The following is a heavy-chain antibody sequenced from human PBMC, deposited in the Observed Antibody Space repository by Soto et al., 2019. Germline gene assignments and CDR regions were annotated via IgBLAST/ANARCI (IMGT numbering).Heavy chain of an antibody. CDR2: IYWDDDK. Sequence: SGPTLVNPTQTLTLTCTFSGFSLSTSGVGAGWIRQPPGKALEWLALIYWDDDKRYSPSLKSRLTITKDTSKNQVVLTMTNMDPVDTATYYCAHRPDCGDYSVLEWFDPWGQGTLVTVSS. CDR1: GFSLSTSGVG. V-gene: IGHV2-5*02. CDR3: AHRPDCGDYSVLEWFDP. D-gene: IGHD4-17*01. J-gene: IGHJ5*02.